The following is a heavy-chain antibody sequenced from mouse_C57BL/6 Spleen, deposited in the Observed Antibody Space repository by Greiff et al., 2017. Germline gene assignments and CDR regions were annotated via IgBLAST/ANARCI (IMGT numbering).Heavy chain of an antibody. V-gene: IGHV1-82*01. J-gene: IGHJ3*01. CDR2: IYPGDGDT. D-gene: IGHD2-5*01. Sequence: VQLKESGPELVKPGASVKISCKASGYAFSSSWMNWVKQRPGKGLEWIGRIYPGDGDTNYNGKFKGKATMTADTSSSTAYMQLSSLTSEDSAVYFCARDYSNPAGFAYWGQGTLVTVSA. CDR1: GYAFSSSW. CDR3: ARDYSNPAGFAY.